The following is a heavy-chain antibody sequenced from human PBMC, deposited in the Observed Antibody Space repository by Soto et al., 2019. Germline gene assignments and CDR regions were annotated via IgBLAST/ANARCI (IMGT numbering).Heavy chain of an antibody. V-gene: IGHV4-34*01. CDR3: ARGRIAAAGIRKPRNWFDP. J-gene: IGHJ5*02. CDR2: INHSGST. Sequence: QVQLQQWGAGLLKPSETLSLTCAVYGGSFSGYYWSWIRQPPGKGLEWIGEINHSGSTNYNPSLKSRVTISVDTSKNQFSLKLSSVTAADTAVYYCARGRIAAAGIRKPRNWFDPWGQGTLVTVSS. D-gene: IGHD6-13*01. CDR1: GGSFSGYY.